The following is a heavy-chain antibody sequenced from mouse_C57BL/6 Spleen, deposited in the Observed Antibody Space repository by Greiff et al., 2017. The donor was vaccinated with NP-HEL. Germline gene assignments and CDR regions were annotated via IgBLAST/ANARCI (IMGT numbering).Heavy chain of an antibody. D-gene: IGHD1-1*01. J-gene: IGHJ3*01. CDR3: ARDDYYGSSWFAY. Sequence: EVMLVESGGGLVQSGRSLRLSCATSGFTFSDFYMEWVRQAPGKGLEWIAASRNKANDYTTEYSASVKGRFIVSRDTSQSILYLQMNALRAEDTAIYYCARDDYYGSSWFAYWGQGTLVTVSA. V-gene: IGHV7-1*01. CDR2: SRNKANDYTT. CDR1: GFTFSDFY.